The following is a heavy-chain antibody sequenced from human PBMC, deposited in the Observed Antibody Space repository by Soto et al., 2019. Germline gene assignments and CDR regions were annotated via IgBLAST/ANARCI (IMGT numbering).Heavy chain of an antibody. V-gene: IGHV3-74*01. CDR1: GFSFSTYW. Sequence: GGLRLSCAASGFSFSTYWMHWVRQAPGKGLVWVSHINSDGSNTVYADSVKGRFTVSRDNAKNSLYLQMNSLRAEDTAAYYCARDRGYSGYDDDSNDAFDIWGQGTMVTVSS. D-gene: IGHD5-12*01. J-gene: IGHJ3*02. CDR2: INSDGSNT. CDR3: ARDRGYSGYDDDSNDAFDI.